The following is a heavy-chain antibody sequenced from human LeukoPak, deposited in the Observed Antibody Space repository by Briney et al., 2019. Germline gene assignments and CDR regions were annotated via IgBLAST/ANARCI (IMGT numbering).Heavy chain of an antibody. V-gene: IGHV4-34*01. CDR2: INHSGST. CDR1: GWSFSGYY. CDR3: ASLGYCSGGSCYPYYYYYYYMDV. J-gene: IGHJ6*03. D-gene: IGHD2-15*01. Sequence: SETLSLTCAVYGWSFSGYYWSWIRQPPGKGLEWIGEINHSGSTNYNPSLKSRVTISVDTSKNQFSLKLSSVTAADTAVYYCASLGYCSGGSCYPYYYYYYYMDVWGKGTTVTVSS.